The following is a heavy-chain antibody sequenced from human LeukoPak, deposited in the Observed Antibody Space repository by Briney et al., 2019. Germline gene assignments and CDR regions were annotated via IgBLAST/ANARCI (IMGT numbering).Heavy chain of an antibody. CDR1: GFTFSSYA. D-gene: IGHD1-26*01. CDR3: AKDMGEDGSYYLDY. CDR2: ISGSGART. J-gene: IGHJ4*02. V-gene: IGHV3-23*01. Sequence: GGSLRLSCAASGFTFSSYAMSWVRQAPGKRLEWVSAISGSGARTYYAGSVKGRFTISRDTSKNTLYLQMNSLRAEDTAVYYCAKDMGEDGSYYLDYWGQGTLVTVSS.